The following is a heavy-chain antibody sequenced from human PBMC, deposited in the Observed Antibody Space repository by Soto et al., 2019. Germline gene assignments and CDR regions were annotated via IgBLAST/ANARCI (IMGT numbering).Heavy chain of an antibody. D-gene: IGHD2-15*01. CDR2: ISAYNGNT. CDR1: GYTFTSYG. Sequence: QVQLVQSGAEVKKPGASVKVSCKASGYTFTSYGISWVRQAPGQGLEWMGWISAYNGNTNYAQKLQGRVTMTTDTPTSPAYMELRSLRSDDTAVYYCARDRPTVRAAHYYYGMDVWGQGTTVTVSS. CDR3: ARDRPTVRAAHYYYGMDV. J-gene: IGHJ6*02. V-gene: IGHV1-18*01.